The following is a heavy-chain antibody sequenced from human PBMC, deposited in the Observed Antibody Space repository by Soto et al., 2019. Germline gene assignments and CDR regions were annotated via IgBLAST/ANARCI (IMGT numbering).Heavy chain of an antibody. Sequence: EVQLVESGGGLVQPGGSLRLSCAASGFTVSSNYMSWVRQAPGKGLEWVSVIYSGGSTYYADSVKGRFTISRDNSKNTLYLQMNSLRAEDTAVYYCAREYDFWSGGGAFDIWGQGTMVTVSS. CDR3: AREYDFWSGGGAFDI. V-gene: IGHV3-66*01. CDR2: IYSGGST. J-gene: IGHJ3*02. CDR1: GFTVSSNY. D-gene: IGHD3-3*01.